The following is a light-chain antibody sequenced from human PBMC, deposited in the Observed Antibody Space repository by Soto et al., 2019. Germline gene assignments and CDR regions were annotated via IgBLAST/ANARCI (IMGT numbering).Light chain of an antibody. V-gene: IGKV3-20*01. CDR2: GAS. CDR3: QQYGSSPT. Sequence: VMTQSPSTLSVSPGERATLSCTASQSINSNLAWYQQRPGQAPRLLIYGASNRATGIPARFSGSGSGTDFTLTISRLEPEDFAVYYCQQYGSSPTFGQGTKVDIK. CDR1: QSINSN. J-gene: IGKJ1*01.